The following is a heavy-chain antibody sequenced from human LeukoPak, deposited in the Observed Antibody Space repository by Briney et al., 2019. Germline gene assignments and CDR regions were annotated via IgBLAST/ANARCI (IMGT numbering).Heavy chain of an antibody. CDR3: TRGAAAPAAFDI. CDR1: RFTLSDHH. V-gene: IGHV3-72*01. Sequence: GGSLRLSCAVSRFTLSDHHMDWVRQAPGKGLEWVARTRNKANSYTTEYAASVKGRFTISRVYTKNSVYLQMNSLKAEDTAVYYCTRGAAAPAAFDIWGQGTMVTVSS. D-gene: IGHD6-13*01. CDR2: TRNKANSYTT. J-gene: IGHJ3*02.